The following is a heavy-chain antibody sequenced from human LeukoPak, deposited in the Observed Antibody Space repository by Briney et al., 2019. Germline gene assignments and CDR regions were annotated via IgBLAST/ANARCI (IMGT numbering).Heavy chain of an antibody. Sequence: GASVKVSCKASGYTFTSYGISWVRQAPGQGLEWMGWISAYNGNTHYAQKFQGRVTMTTDTSTNTVYMELRSLRSDDTAVYYCARDLSSRRMNYYGSGSYFAYWGQGTLVTVSS. V-gene: IGHV1-18*01. CDR2: ISAYNGNT. CDR3: ARDLSSRRMNYYGSGSYFAY. J-gene: IGHJ4*02. D-gene: IGHD3-10*01. CDR1: GYTFTSYG.